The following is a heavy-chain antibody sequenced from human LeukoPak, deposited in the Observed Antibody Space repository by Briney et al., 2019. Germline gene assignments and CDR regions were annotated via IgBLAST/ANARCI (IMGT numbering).Heavy chain of an antibody. CDR1: GYTFTSYA. D-gene: IGHD3-10*01. Sequence: GSVKVSCKASGYTFTSYAMHWVRQAPGQRLEWMGWINAGNGNTKYSQEFRGRVTITRDTSASTAYMELSSLRSEDMAVYYCARPGAWGVRGAFDYWGQGTLVTVSS. CDR3: ARPGAWGVRGAFDY. J-gene: IGHJ4*02. CDR2: INAGNGNT. V-gene: IGHV1-3*03.